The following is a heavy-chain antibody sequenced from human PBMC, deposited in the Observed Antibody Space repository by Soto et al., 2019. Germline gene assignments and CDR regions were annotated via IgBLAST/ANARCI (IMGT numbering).Heavy chain of an antibody. V-gene: IGHV3-23*01. Sequence: GGSLSLSCAASGFPFSAYAMHWVRQAPGKGLEWVSAISGSGGSTYYADSVKGRFTISRDNSKNTLYLQMNSLRAEDTAVYYCATGQGYYYYYGMDVWGQGTTVTVSS. J-gene: IGHJ6*02. CDR1: GFPFSAYA. CDR2: ISGSGGST. CDR3: ATGQGYYYYYGMDV.